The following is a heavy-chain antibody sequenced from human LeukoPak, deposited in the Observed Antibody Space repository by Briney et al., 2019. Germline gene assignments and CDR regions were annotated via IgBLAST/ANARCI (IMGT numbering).Heavy chain of an antibody. CDR3: ALSFNYYDSSGYSY. CDR2: INPNSGGT. CDR1: GYTFTGYY. Sequence: ASVKVSCKASGYTFTGYYMHWVRQAPGQGLEWMGRINPNSGGTNYAQKFQGRVTMTRDTSISTAYMELSRLRSDDTAVYYCALSFNYYDSSGYSYWGQGTLVTVSS. J-gene: IGHJ4*02. V-gene: IGHV1-2*06. D-gene: IGHD3-22*01.